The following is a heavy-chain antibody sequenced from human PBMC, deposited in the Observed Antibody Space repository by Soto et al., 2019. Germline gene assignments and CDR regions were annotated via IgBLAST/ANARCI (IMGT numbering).Heavy chain of an antibody. V-gene: IGHV3-30*03. J-gene: IGHJ4*01. Sequence: QVQLVESGGGVVQPGRSLRLSCAASGFTFSSYGMHWVRQAPGKGLEWVAVISYDGSNKYYADSAKGRFTISRDNSKNTLYLQMNSLRAEDTAVYYCARETASGGYYVGGVDYWGQEPWSPSPQ. CDR3: ARETASGGYYVGGVDY. CDR1: GFTFSSYG. CDR2: ISYDGSNK. D-gene: IGHD1-26*01.